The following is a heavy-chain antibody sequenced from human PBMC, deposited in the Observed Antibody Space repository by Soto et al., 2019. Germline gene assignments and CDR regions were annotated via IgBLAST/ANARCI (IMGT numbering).Heavy chain of an antibody. CDR2: IHHSGSI. J-gene: IGHJ6*02. V-gene: IGHV4-30-4*08. Sequence: QVQLQQSGPGLVKPSQTLSLTCTVSGGSITSDYYNWTWIPQSPERGLEWIGYIHHSGSILYNPSLKSRVTISVDTSKNQFSLHLSSVTAADTAVYFCAREDDGGDTLDVWGQGTTVTVSS. D-gene: IGHD2-21*02. CDR1: GGSITSDYYN. CDR3: AREDDGGDTLDV.